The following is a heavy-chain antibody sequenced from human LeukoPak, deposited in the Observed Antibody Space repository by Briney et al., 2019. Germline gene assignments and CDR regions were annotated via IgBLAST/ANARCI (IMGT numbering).Heavy chain of an antibody. D-gene: IGHD1-7*01. Sequence: ASVKVSCKASGYTFTGYYMHWVRQAPGQGLEWMGWINPNSGGTNYAQKFQGRVTMTRDTSISTAYMELSRLRSDDTAVYYCARGGIPGATVHWFDPWGQGTLVTVSS. CDR3: ARGGIPGATVHWFDP. V-gene: IGHV1-2*02. CDR1: GYTFTGYY. CDR2: INPNSGGT. J-gene: IGHJ5*02.